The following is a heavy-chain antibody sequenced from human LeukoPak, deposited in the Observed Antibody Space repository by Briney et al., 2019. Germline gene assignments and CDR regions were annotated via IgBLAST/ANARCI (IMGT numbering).Heavy chain of an antibody. J-gene: IGHJ3*02. V-gene: IGHV1-18*01. CDR2: ISAYNGNT. D-gene: IGHD5-24*01. CDR1: GYTFTSYG. Sequence: GASVRVSCKASGYTFTSYGISWVRQAPGQGLEWMGWISAYNGNTNYAQKLQGRVTMTTDTSTSTAYMELRSLRSDDTAVYYCATVEMATIMAFDIWGQGTMVTVSS. CDR3: ATVEMATIMAFDI.